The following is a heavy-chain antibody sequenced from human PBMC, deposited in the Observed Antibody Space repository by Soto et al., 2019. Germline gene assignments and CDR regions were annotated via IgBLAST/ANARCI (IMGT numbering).Heavy chain of an antibody. CDR1: GYTFNSYD. CDR3: ARVRRTVTQGYYYYYYMDV. Sequence: GASVKVSCKASGYTFNSYDINWVRQATGQRLEWMGWMNPNSGNTGCAQKFQGRVTMTRNTSISTAYMELSSLRSEDTAVYYCARVRRTVTQGYYYYYYMDVWGKGTTVTVSS. CDR2: MNPNSGNT. D-gene: IGHD4-17*01. J-gene: IGHJ6*03. V-gene: IGHV1-8*01.